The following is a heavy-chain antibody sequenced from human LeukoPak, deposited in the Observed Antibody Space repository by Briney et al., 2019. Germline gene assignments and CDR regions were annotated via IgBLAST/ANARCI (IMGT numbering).Heavy chain of an antibody. V-gene: IGHV1-18*01. CDR2: ISAYHGNA. J-gene: IGHJ5*02. D-gene: IGHD2-15*01. CDR1: GYIFTGYG. CDR3: ARDMSGDCSSGTCYSES. Sequence: ASVKVSCKASGYIFTGYGISWVRQAPGQGLEWMGWISAYHGNAYYAQQLQGRVTMTTVTSTRTAYMELRSLRPDDTAVYYCARDMSGDCSSGTCYSESWGQGTLVTVSS.